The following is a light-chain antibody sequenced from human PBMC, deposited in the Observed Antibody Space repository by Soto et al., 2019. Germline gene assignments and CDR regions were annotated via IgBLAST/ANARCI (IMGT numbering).Light chain of an antibody. CDR1: QSISDY. V-gene: IGKV1-39*01. J-gene: IGKJ4*01. Sequence: DIQMTQSPSSLSASVGDRVTITCPASQSISDYLNWYYQKPGKAPNLLIYGASSLQSGVPSRFSGGGSGTEFTLTINSLQPEDFATYYCQQSYSFPFTFGGGTKVEIK. CDR2: GAS. CDR3: QQSYSFPFT.